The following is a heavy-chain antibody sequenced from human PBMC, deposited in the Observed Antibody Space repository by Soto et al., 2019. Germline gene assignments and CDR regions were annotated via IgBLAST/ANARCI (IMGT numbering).Heavy chain of an antibody. CDR2: IYYSGST. Sequence: SETLSLTCTVSGGSISSYYWSWIRQPPGKGLEWIGNIYYSGSTYYNPSLKSRVTISVDTSKNQFSLNLSSVTAADTAVYYCASPKIAFYNWFDPWGQGTLVTVSS. D-gene: IGHD3-3*02. CDR3: ASPKIAFYNWFDP. J-gene: IGHJ5*02. CDR1: GGSISSYY. V-gene: IGHV4-59*08.